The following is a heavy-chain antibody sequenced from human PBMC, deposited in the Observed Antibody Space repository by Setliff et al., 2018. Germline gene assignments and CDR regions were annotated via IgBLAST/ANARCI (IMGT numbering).Heavy chain of an antibody. CDR2: VSHSGST. D-gene: IGHD2-2*01. CDR1: GGSFSTYY. CDR3: ARGRMRGSCSGPSCTYDPFDI. Sequence: SETLSLTCAVYGGSFSTYYWSWIRQPPGKGLEWLGEVSHSGSTNYNPSLKSRVTMSVDTSKNQFSLILRSVTAADTAVYYCARGRMRGSCSGPSCTYDPFDIWGQGTPVTVSS. V-gene: IGHV4-34*01. J-gene: IGHJ3*02.